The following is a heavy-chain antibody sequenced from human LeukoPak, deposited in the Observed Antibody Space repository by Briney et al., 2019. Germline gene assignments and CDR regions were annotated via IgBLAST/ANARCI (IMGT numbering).Heavy chain of an antibody. D-gene: IGHD6-13*01. V-gene: IGHV3-20*04. J-gene: IGHJ4*02. Sequence: GGSLRLSCAASGFTFDDYGLSWVRQAPGKGLEWVSGINWNGGSTGYADSVKGRFTISTDNSKNSLYLQMNTLRAEDTALYYCAKDIRGSTSWYGLDYWGQGTLVTVSS. CDR1: GFTFDDYG. CDR2: INWNGGST. CDR3: AKDIRGSTSWYGLDY.